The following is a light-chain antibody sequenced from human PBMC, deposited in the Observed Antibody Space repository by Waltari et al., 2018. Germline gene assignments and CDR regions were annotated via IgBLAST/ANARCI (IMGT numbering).Light chain of an antibody. CDR1: QSVSSN. Sequence: EIVMTQSPATLSVSPGERATLSCGASQSVSSNLAWYQQKPGQAPRLLIYATSTRATGVPDRFSGSGSETEFTLTISSLQSEDFAVYYCQQYNNWPPATFGGGTKVEIK. CDR3: QQYNNWPPAT. CDR2: ATS. V-gene: IGKV3-15*01. J-gene: IGKJ4*01.